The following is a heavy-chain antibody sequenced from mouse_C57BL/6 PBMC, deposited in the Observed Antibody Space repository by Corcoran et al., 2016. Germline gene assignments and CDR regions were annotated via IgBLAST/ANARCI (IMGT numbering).Heavy chain of an antibody. CDR3: ASNPFDY. CDR1: GYTFTTYG. Sequence: QIQLVQSGPELKKPGETVKISCKASGYTFTTYGMSWVKQAPGKGLKWMGWINTYSGVPTYADDFKGRFAFSLETSASTAYLQINNLKNEDTATYFCASNPFDYWGQGTTLTVSS. J-gene: IGHJ2*01. V-gene: IGHV9-3*01. CDR2: INTYSGVP.